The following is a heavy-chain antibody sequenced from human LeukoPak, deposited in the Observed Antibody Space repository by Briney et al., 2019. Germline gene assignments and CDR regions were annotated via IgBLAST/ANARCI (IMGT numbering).Heavy chain of an antibody. J-gene: IGHJ6*03. D-gene: IGHD3-22*01. V-gene: IGHV1-69*13. CDR2: IIPIFGTA. CDR1: GGTFSSYA. Sequence: SVKVSCKASGGTFSSYAISWVRQAPGQGLEWMGGIIPIFGTANYAQKFQGRVTITADESTSTAYMELSSLRSDDTAVYYCARDLELVTMIVVGHYYYMDVWGKGTTVTVSS. CDR3: ARDLELVTMIVVGHYYYMDV.